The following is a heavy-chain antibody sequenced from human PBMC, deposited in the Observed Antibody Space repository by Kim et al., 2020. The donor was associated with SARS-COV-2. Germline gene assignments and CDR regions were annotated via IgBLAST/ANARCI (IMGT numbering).Heavy chain of an antibody. J-gene: IGHJ2*01. CDR3: AKDSVILPAAHWYFDL. Sequence: GGSLRLSCTASGFTFSSYAISWVRQAPGKGLEWVSSIIDSDGSTYYADSVKGRFTISRDNSKNTLYLQMNSLRAEDTALYYCAKDSVILPAAHWYFDLWGRGTLVTVSS. CDR1: GFTFSSYA. V-gene: IGHV3-23*01. CDR2: IIDSDGST. D-gene: IGHD2-2*01.